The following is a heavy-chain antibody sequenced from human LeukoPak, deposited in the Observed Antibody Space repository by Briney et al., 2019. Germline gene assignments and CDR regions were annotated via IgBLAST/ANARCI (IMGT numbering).Heavy chain of an antibody. CDR1: GYTFTGYY. Sequence: GASVKVSCKASGYTFTGYYMHWVRQAPGQGLEWMGWINPNSGGTNYAQKFQGRVTMTRDTSISTAYMELSRLRSDDTAVYYCARDRPIGGEVTTVNYYMDVWGKGTTVTISS. CDR3: ARDRPIGGEVTTVNYYMDV. J-gene: IGHJ6*03. CDR2: INPNSGGT. V-gene: IGHV1-2*02. D-gene: IGHD4-11*01.